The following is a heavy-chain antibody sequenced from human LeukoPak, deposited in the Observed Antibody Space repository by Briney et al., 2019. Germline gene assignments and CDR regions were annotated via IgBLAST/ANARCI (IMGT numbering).Heavy chain of an antibody. J-gene: IGHJ3*02. Sequence: SVKVSCKASGYTFTSYSISWVRQAPGQGLEWMGGIIPIFGTANYAQKFEGRVTITADESTSTAYMELSSLRSEDRAVYYCARDRGHLSVPVAKNAFDIWGQGTMVTVSS. D-gene: IGHD2-2*01. V-gene: IGHV1-69*13. CDR3: ARDRGHLSVPVAKNAFDI. CDR1: GYTFTSYS. CDR2: IIPIFGTA.